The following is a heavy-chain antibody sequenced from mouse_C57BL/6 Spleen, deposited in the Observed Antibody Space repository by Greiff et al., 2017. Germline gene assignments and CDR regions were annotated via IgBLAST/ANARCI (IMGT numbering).Heavy chain of an antibody. CDR3: ARRSNYGYWYFDV. J-gene: IGHJ1*03. CDR1: GYTFTSYW. Sequence: QVQLQQPGAELVRPGSSVKLSCKASGYTFTSYWMHWVKQRPIQGLEWIGNIDPSDSETHYNQKFKDKATLTVDNSSSTAYMQLSSLTSEDSAVYYCARRSNYGYWYFDVGGTGTTVTVSS. D-gene: IGHD2-5*01. V-gene: IGHV1-52*01. CDR2: IDPSDSET.